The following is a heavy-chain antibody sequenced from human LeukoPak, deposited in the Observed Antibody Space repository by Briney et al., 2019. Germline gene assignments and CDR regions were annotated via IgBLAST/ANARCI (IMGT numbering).Heavy chain of an antibody. D-gene: IGHD4-23*01. Sequence: ASVTVSCTASGYTFTGYYMHWVRQAPGQGLEWMGWTNPNSGGTNYAQKFQGWVTMTRDTSISTAYMELSRLRSDDTAVYYCARDLDYGGNLDFGYWGQGTLVTVSS. V-gene: IGHV1-2*04. CDR1: GYTFTGYY. J-gene: IGHJ4*02. CDR3: ARDLDYGGNLDFGY. CDR2: TNPNSGGT.